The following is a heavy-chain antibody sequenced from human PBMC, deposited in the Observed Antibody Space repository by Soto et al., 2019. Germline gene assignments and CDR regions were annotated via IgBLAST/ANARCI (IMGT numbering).Heavy chain of an antibody. J-gene: IGHJ6*04. CDR2: ISWNSGSI. CDR3: AKYSGSGSTTYGMVF. CDR1: GFTLDDYA. D-gene: IGHD3-10*01. Sequence: QPGRSLRLSCAAPGFTLDDYAMHWVRQSPGKGLEWVSGISWNSGSIGYADSVKGRFTISRDNAKNSLYLQMNRLRAEDTALYYCAKYSGSGSTTYGMVFWCKGITVTGSS. V-gene: IGHV3-9*01.